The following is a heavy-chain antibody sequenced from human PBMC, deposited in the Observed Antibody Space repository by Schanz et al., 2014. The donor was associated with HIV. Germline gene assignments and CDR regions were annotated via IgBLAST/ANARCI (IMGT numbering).Heavy chain of an antibody. Sequence: VQLVESGGAWVQPGGSLRLSCAASGFTFSSYGMHWVRQAPGKGLEWVAVISYDGSNKYYADSVKGRFTISRDISKNTLYLQMNSLRAEDTAVYYCAKEEQQLGGVGGYHFDYWGQGTLVTVSS. J-gene: IGHJ4*02. CDR1: GFTFSSYG. CDR3: AKEEQQLGGVGGYHFDY. D-gene: IGHD6-13*01. V-gene: IGHV3-30*18. CDR2: ISYDGSNK.